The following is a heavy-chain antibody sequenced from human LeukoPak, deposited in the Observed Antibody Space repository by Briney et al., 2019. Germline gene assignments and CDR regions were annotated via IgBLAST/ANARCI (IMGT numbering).Heavy chain of an antibody. V-gene: IGHV4-4*07. Sequence: SETLSLTCTVSGGSISSYYWSWIRQPAGKGLEWIGRIYTSGSTNYNPSLKSRVTMSVDTSKNQYSLKLSSVTAADTAVYYCARAGWLRLGQYFDYWGQGTLVTVSS. CDR2: IYTSGST. J-gene: IGHJ4*02. D-gene: IGHD5-12*01. CDR1: GGSISSYY. CDR3: ARAGWLRLGQYFDY.